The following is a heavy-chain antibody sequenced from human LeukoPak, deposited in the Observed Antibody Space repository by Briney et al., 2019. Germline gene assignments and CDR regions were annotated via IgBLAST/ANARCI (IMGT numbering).Heavy chain of an antibody. Sequence: GGSLRLSCAASGFTVSSDHMSWVRHAPGKGLEWVSVIYAGGSTYYADSVKGRFTISRDNFKNTVFLQMNSLRAEDTAVYYCARVWELSFDYWGQGTLVTVSS. J-gene: IGHJ4*02. D-gene: IGHD1-26*01. CDR2: IYAGGST. V-gene: IGHV3-53*01. CDR1: GFTVSSDH. CDR3: ARVWELSFDY.